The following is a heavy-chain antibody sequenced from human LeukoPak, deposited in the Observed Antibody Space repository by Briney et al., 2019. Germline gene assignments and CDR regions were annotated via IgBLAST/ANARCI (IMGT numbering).Heavy chain of an antibody. CDR2: IKYDGSEK. CDR1: GFTFNSYW. J-gene: IGHJ6*02. V-gene: IGHV3-7*04. CDR3: ARNRGPQPYDMDV. D-gene: IGHD2/OR15-2a*01. Sequence: GGSLRLSCAASGFTFNSYWMSWVRQAPGKGLEWVANIKYDGSEKYFVDSVHERFTISRENAKNSLCLQMNSLRADDTAVYYCARNRGPQPYDMDVWGRGTTVTVSS.